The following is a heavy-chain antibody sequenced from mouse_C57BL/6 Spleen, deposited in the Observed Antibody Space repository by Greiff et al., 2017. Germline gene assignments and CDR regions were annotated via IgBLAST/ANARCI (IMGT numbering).Heavy chain of an antibody. D-gene: IGHD1-1*01. Sequence: QVQLQESGAELVKPGASVKMSCKASGYTFTTYPIEWMKQNHGKSLEWIGYFHPYNDDTKYNEKFKGKATLTVEKSSSTVYLELSRLTSDDSAVYYGARGYGSSYEGYFDYWGQGTTRTVSS. CDR3: ARGYGSSYEGYFDY. V-gene: IGHV1-47*01. J-gene: IGHJ2*01. CDR1: GYTFTTYP. CDR2: FHPYNDDT.